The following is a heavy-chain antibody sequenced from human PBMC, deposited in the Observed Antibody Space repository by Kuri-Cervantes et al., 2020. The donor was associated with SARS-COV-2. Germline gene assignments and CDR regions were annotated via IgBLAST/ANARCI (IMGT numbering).Heavy chain of an antibody. CDR2: ISSSSSYI. D-gene: IGHD7-27*01. V-gene: IGHV3-21*01. J-gene: IGHJ5*01. CDR1: GFTFSSYS. Sequence: SLKIPCAASGFTFSSYSMNWVRQAPGKGLEWVSSISSSSSYIYYADSVKGRFTISRDNVNNAPFLQMNSLRAEDTAVYYFARGELGISDSWGQGTLVTVSS. CDR3: ARGELGISDS.